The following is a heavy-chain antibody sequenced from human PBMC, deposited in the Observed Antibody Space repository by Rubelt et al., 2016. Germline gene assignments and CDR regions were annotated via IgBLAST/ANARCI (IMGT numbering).Heavy chain of an antibody. J-gene: IGHJ6*02. CDR2: INPSGGST. D-gene: IGHD2-2*01. CDR3: ARGRKERSCSSTSCQQTYYYGMDV. Sequence: MHWVRQAPGQGLEWMGIINPSGGSTSYAQKFQGRVTMTRNTSISTAYMELSSLRSEDTAVYYCARGRKERSCSSTSCQQTYYYGMDVWGQGTTVTVSS. V-gene: IGHV1-46*01.